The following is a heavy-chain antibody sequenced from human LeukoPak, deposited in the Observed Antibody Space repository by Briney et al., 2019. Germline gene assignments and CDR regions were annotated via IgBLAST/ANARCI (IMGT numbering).Heavy chain of an antibody. Sequence: SLKVSCKASGGTFISYAISWVRPAPGQGLEWMGRITPILGIANYAQKFQGRVTITADKSTSTAYMELSSLRSEDTAVYYCARVRLRYFDWLSTSYYGMDVWGQGTTVTVTS. J-gene: IGHJ6*02. CDR3: ARVRLRYFDWLSTSYYGMDV. V-gene: IGHV1-69*04. D-gene: IGHD3-9*01. CDR1: GGTFISYA. CDR2: ITPILGIA.